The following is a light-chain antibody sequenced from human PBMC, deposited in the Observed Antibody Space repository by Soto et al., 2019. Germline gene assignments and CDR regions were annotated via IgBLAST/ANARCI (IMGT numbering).Light chain of an antibody. V-gene: IGKV1-39*01. CDR2: TAS. CDR3: QHRYSTHPMYP. Sequence: DIQMTQSPSSLSASVADRVTITCRASQSISRYLNWYQQKPGKAPNLLIYTASSLQSGVPSRFSGSGSGTDFTLTISSLHPEDFATYYCQHRYSTHPMYPVAQVTK. CDR1: QSISRY. J-gene: IGKJ2*01.